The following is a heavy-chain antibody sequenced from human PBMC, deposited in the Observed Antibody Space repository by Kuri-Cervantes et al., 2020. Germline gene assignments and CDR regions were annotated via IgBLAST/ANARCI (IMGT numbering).Heavy chain of an antibody. CDR2: ISYDGSNK. J-gene: IGHJ4*02. V-gene: IGHV3-30*14. Sequence: GESLKISCAASGFTFSSYAMHWVRQAPGKGLEWVAVISYDGSNKYYADSVKGRFTISRDNSKNTLYLQMNSLRAEDTAVYYCARFVLGRLDYWGQGTLVTVSS. CDR1: GFTFSSYA. CDR3: ARFVLGRLDY. D-gene: IGHD2-8*01.